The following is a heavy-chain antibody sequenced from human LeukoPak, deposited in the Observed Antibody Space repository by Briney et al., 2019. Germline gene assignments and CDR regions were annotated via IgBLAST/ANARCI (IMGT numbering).Heavy chain of an antibody. CDR1: GFTFSSYE. V-gene: IGHV3-48*03. CDR2: ISNNARTI. CDR3: ARNYGMDV. J-gene: IGHJ6*04. Sequence: GGSLRLSCAASGFTFSSYEMNWVRQAAGKGLEWVSYISNNARTIYYADSVKGRFTISRDNAKNSLYLQMNSLRAEDTAVYYCARNYGMDVWGKGTTVTVSS.